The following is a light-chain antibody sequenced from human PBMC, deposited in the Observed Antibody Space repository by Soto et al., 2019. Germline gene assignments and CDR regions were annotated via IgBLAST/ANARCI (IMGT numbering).Light chain of an antibody. CDR3: QQYSASPLT. CDR1: QSVSSN. Sequence: EIVMTQSPATLSVSPGERATLSCRASQSVSSNLAWYQQKPGQAPSLLIYGASSRATGIPDRFSASGSGTDFTLTISRLEPEDFAVYYCQQYSASPLTFGQGTKVDIK. V-gene: IGKV3-20*01. CDR2: GAS. J-gene: IGKJ1*01.